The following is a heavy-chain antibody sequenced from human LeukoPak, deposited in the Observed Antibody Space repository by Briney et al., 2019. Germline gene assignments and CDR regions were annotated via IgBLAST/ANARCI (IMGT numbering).Heavy chain of an antibody. V-gene: IGHV3-23*01. CDR2: ISGSGGST. D-gene: IGHD2-2*01. J-gene: IGHJ4*02. CDR3: AKHQLLTLTYYFDY. Sequence: GGSLRLSCAASGFSFSSYAMSWVRQAPGKGLEWVSAISGSGGSTYYADSVKGRFTISRDNSKNTLYLQMNSLRAEDTAVYYCAKHQLLTLTYYFDYWGQGTLVTVSS. CDR1: GFSFSSYA.